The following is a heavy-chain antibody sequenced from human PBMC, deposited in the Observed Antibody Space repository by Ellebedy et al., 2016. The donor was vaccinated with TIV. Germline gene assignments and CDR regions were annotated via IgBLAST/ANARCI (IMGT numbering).Heavy chain of an antibody. CDR2: INAGNGNT. D-gene: IGHD1-26*01. J-gene: IGHJ1*01. Sequence: ASVKVSXXASGYTFTSYAMHWVRQAPGQRLEWMGWINAGNGNTKYSQKFQGRVTITRDTSASTAYMELSSLRSEDTAVYYCATDVMYSGSYDQHWGQGTLVTVSS. CDR1: GYTFTSYA. CDR3: ATDVMYSGSYDQH. V-gene: IGHV1-3*01.